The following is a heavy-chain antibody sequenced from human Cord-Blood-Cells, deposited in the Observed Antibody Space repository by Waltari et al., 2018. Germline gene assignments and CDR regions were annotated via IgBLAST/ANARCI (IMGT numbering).Heavy chain of an antibody. V-gene: IGHV3-7*01. D-gene: IGHD1-26*01. J-gene: IGHJ3*02. Sequence: EVQLVESGGGLVQPGGSLRLSCAASGFTFSSYWMSWVRQAPGKGLEWVANIKQDGSEKYYVDSVKGRFTISRDNAKNSLYLQMNSPRAEDTGVYYCARDRVGADAFDIWGQGTMVTVSS. CDR1: GFTFSSYW. CDR3: ARDRVGADAFDI. CDR2: IKQDGSEK.